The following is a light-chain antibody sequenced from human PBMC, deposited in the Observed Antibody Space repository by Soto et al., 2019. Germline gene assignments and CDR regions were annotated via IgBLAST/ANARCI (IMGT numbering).Light chain of an antibody. CDR2: WAT. CDR3: QQYYITPLT. J-gene: IGKJ4*01. CDR1: QSVLYSTNNKNY. V-gene: IGKV4-1*01. Sequence: DIVMTQSPDCLAVSLGERDTINCKSSQSVLYSTNNKNYLAWYQQKPGQPPKLLIYWATTRESGVPDRFSGSGSGTDFTLTISSLQAEDVAVYYCQQYYITPLTFGGGTKVEIK.